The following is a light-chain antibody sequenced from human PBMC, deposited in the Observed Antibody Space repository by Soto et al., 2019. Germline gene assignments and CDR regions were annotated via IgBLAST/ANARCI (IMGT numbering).Light chain of an antibody. CDR1: SSDIGAYNR. V-gene: IGLV2-18*02. Sequence: QSVLTQPPSVSGSPGQSVTISCTGTSSDIGAYNRVSCYQQPPGTAPKLMIYEDRDRTSGVPDRFSGSKSGNTASLTISELQADDEADYYCSSYTSSNTLIFGGGTKLTVL. CDR2: EDR. CDR3: SSYTSSNTLI. J-gene: IGLJ2*01.